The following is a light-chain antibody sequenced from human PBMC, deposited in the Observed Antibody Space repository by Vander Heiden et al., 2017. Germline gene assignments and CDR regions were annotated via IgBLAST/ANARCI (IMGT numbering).Light chain of an antibody. V-gene: IGKV1-5*03. Sequence: DIQMTQSPSTLSASVGDRVTITCRASQSISSWLAWYQQKPGKAPKLLIYKASSLESVVQTRFRGSAAGTEFTLTMSSLQTDDFATNYVQHSNPWTFGQGTKVELK. J-gene: IGKJ1*01. CDR3: QHSNPWT. CDR1: QSISSW. CDR2: KAS.